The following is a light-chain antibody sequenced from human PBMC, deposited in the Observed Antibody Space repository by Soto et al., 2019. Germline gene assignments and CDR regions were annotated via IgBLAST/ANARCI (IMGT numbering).Light chain of an antibody. Sequence: EIVLTQAPGTLSLSPGERATLSCRASQSVSSSYLAWYQQKPGQAPRLLIYGASSRATGIPDRFSGSGSGTDFTLTLRRLEPGDFAVYYCQQYGSSPLTFGQGTRLEI. CDR3: QQYGSSPLT. CDR1: QSVSSSY. V-gene: IGKV3-20*01. J-gene: IGKJ5*01. CDR2: GAS.